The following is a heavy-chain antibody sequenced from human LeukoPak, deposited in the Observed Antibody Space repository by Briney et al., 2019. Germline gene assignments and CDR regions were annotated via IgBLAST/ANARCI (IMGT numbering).Heavy chain of an antibody. CDR1: GFTFSSYG. D-gene: IGHD2-21*02. Sequence: GGSLRLSCAASGFTFSSYGMHWVRQTPGKGLEWVAVISYDGSNKYYADSVKGRFTISRDNSKNTLYLQMNSLRAEDTAVYYCAKAQNAYCGGDCYAFDIWGQGTMVTVSS. CDR2: ISYDGSNK. CDR3: AKAQNAYCGGDCYAFDI. J-gene: IGHJ3*02. V-gene: IGHV3-30*18.